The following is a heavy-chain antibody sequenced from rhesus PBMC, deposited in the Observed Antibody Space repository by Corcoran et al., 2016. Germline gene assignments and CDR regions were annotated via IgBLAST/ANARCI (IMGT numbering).Heavy chain of an antibody. CDR1: GFTFGSYA. CDR2: IIPLVGIT. J-gene: IGHJ3*01. D-gene: IGHD4-17*01. CDR3: ARGTNYGLHDAFDF. Sequence: QVQLVQSGAEVKKPGASVKVSCKASGFTFGSYAINWVRQAHGQGLERMGVIIPLVGITNDAEKCQGRVTITADTSTSTAYMELSSLRSEDTDVYYCARGTNYGLHDAFDFWGQGLRVTVSS. V-gene: IGHV1-198*02.